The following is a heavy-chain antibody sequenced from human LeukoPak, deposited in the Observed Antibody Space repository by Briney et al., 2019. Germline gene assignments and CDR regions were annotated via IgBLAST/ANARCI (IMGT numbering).Heavy chain of an antibody. CDR3: AKDIGSVEMATISGFDY. D-gene: IGHD5-24*01. J-gene: IGHJ4*02. CDR1: GFTFDVYG. V-gene: IGHV3-20*04. CDR2: INWNGDST. Sequence: GGSLRLSCAASGFTFDVYGMSWVRQAAGKGLEWVSGINWNGDSTGYADSVKGRFTISRDNAKNSLYLQMNSLRAEDTALYYCAKDIGSVEMATISGFDYWGQGTLVTVSS.